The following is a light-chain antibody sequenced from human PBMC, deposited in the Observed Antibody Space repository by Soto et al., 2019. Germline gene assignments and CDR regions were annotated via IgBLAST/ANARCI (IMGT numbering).Light chain of an antibody. CDR1: QSVSSSY. V-gene: IGKV3-20*01. Sequence: EIVLTQSPGTLSLSPGERATLSCRASQSVSSSYLAWHQQKPGQAPRLLIYGASTRATGVPARFSGSVSGTEFTLTISSLESEDSAVYYCQQYSSWPPWTFGQGTKVDIK. CDR3: QQYSSWPPWT. CDR2: GAS. J-gene: IGKJ1*01.